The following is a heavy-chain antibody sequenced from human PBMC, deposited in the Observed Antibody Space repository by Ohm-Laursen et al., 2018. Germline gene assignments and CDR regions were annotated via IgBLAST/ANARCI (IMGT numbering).Heavy chain of an antibody. CDR1: GFTFSSYG. D-gene: IGHD3-22*01. V-gene: IGHV3-33*01. CDR3: ARGYYDSSGYPWYFDD. Sequence: RSLRLSCAASGFTFSSYGMHWVRQAPGKGLEWVAVIWYDGSNKYYADSVKGRFTTSRDNSKNTLYLQMNSLRAEDTAVYYCARGYYDSSGYPWYFDDWGQGTLVTVSS. J-gene: IGHJ4*02. CDR2: IWYDGSNK.